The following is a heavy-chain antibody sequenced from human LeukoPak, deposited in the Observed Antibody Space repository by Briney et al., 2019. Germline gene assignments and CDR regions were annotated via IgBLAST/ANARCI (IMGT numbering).Heavy chain of an antibody. Sequence: PSETLSLTCAVYGGSFSGYYWSWIRQPPGKGLEWIGEINHSGSTNYNPSLKSRATISVDTSKNQFSLKLSSVTAADTAVYYCASLLYYDILTGHTKLDWSDPWGQGTLVTVSS. CDR2: INHSGST. CDR3: ASLLYYDILTGHTKLDWSDP. CDR1: GGSFSGYY. V-gene: IGHV4-34*01. J-gene: IGHJ5*02. D-gene: IGHD3-9*01.